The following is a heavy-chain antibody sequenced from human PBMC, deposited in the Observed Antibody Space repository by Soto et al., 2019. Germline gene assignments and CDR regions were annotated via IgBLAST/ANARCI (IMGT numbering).Heavy chain of an antibody. CDR3: AKEPEIWTTSSGFDY. Sequence: GGSLRLSCAASGFTFNTYGIHWVRQAPGKGLEWVSVISYDGSHKYYADSVKGRFTISRDNSKNTLYLQMNSLRAEDTAVYYCAKEPEIWTTSSGFDYWGQGTLVTVSS. D-gene: IGHD2-2*01. J-gene: IGHJ4*01. CDR1: GFTFNTYG. CDR2: ISYDGSHK. V-gene: IGHV3-30*18.